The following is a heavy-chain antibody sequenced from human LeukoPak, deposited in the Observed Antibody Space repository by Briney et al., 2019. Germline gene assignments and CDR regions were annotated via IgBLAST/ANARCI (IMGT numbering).Heavy chain of an antibody. J-gene: IGHJ4*02. D-gene: IGHD4-11*01. Sequence: GASVKVSCKASGYIFTSYGISWVRQAPGQGLEWMGWISAYNGNTNYAQKLQGRVTLTTDTSTSTVYMELRSLTSDDTAVYYCARAETTLLLNYWGQGTLVTVSS. V-gene: IGHV1-18*01. CDR2: ISAYNGNT. CDR1: GYIFTSYG. CDR3: ARAETTLLLNY.